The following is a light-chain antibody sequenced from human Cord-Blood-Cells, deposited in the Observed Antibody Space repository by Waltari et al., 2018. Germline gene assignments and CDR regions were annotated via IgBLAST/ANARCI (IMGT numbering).Light chain of an antibody. Sequence: DIQMTQSPSSLSASVGDRVTITCRASQSISSYLNWYQQNPGKAPKLLIYAASSLQSGVPSRLSGSGSGTELTLTISSLQAEDLATYDCQQSYSTPRTFGQGTKVEIK. CDR1: QSISSY. V-gene: IGKV1-39*01. CDR2: AAS. CDR3: QQSYSTPRT. J-gene: IGKJ1*01.